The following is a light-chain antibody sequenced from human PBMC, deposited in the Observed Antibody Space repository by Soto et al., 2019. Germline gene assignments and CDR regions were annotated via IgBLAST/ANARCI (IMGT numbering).Light chain of an antibody. J-gene: IGLJ1*01. V-gene: IGLV2-14*01. CDR1: SSDVGGYNY. CDR2: EVS. CDR3: SSFTNTITRYA. Sequence: QSVLTQPASVSGSPGQSITISCTGTSSDVGGYNYVSWFQHHPGKAPKLIIYEVSYRPSGVSNRFSGSKSGDTASLTISGLQAEDEADYYCSSFTNTITRYAFGTGTKGIAL.